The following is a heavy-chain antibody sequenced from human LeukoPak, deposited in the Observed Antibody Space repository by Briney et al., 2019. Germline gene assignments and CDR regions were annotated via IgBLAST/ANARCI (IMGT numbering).Heavy chain of an antibody. D-gene: IGHD3-3*01. CDR1: GFTFSSYW. CDR2: IKQDGSEK. V-gene: IGHV3-7*01. J-gene: IGHJ4*02. CDR3: ARVHRRFLEWLFGY. Sequence: GGSLRLSCAASGFTFSSYWMSWVRQAPGKGLEWVANIKQDGSEKYYVDSVKGRFTISRDNAKNSLYLQMNSLRAEDTAVYYCARVHRRFLEWLFGYWGQGTLVTVSS.